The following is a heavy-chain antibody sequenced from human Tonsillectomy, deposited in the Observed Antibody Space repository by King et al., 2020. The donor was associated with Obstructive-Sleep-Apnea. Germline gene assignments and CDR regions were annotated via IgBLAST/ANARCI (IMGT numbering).Heavy chain of an antibody. CDR2: IYYSGST. CDR1: GGSISSGGYY. D-gene: IGHD2-15*01. Sequence: VQLQESGPGLVKPSQTLSLTCTVSGGSISSGGYYWSWIRQHPGKGLAWIGYIYYSGSTYYNPSLKMRVTISVETSKNQFSLKLSSVTAADTAVYYCARDRCCPGSFDYWGQGTLVTVSS. J-gene: IGHJ4*02. CDR3: ARDRCCPGSFDY. V-gene: IGHV4-31*03.